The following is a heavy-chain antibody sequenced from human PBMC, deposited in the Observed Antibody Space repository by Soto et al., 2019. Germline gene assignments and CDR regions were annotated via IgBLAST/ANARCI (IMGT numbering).Heavy chain of an antibody. J-gene: IGHJ6*02. CDR1: GYTFTSYG. CDR2: ISAYNGNT. CDR3: ARDSWIQLWLSLDHYGMDV. V-gene: IGHV1-18*04. Sequence: QVQLVQSGAEVKKPGASVKVSCKASGYTFTSYGISWVRQAPGQGLEWMGWISAYNGNTNYAQKLQGRVIMTTDTSTSTAYMELRSLSSDDTAVYYCARDSWIQLWLSLDHYGMDVWGQGTTVTVSS. D-gene: IGHD5-18*01.